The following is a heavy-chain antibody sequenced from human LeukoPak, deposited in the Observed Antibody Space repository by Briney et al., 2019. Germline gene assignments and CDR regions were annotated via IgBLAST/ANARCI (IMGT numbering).Heavy chain of an antibody. Sequence: PSQTLSPTCTVSGGSISSGSYYWSWLRQPAGTGLEWIGRIYTSGSTNYNPSLKSRVTISVDTSKDQFSLKLSSVTAADTAVYYCAREIMTTVVTRDWYFDLWGRGTLVTVSS. V-gene: IGHV4-61*02. CDR1: GGSISSGSYY. D-gene: IGHD4-23*01. CDR2: IYTSGST. CDR3: AREIMTTVVTRDWYFDL. J-gene: IGHJ2*01.